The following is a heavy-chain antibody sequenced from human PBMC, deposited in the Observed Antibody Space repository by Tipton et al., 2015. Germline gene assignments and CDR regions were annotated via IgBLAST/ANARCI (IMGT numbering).Heavy chain of an antibody. V-gene: IGHV3-48*04. CDR1: GFSFTTSW. CDR2: ISGSGGTT. D-gene: IGHD1-26*01. J-gene: IGHJ4*02. CDR3: ARDGSYYGVYFDY. Sequence: GSLRLSCAAYGFSFTTSWMNWVRQAPGTGLEWVSYISGSGGTTYYADSVKGRFTISRDNAKNSLYLQMNSLRVEDTAVYYCARDGSYYGVYFDYWGQGTLVTVSS.